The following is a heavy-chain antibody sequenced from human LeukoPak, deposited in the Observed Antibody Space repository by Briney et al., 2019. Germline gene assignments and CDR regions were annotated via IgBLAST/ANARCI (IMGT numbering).Heavy chain of an antibody. CDR2: IFHNGLT. CDR3: TREVSTVTFDY. J-gene: IGHJ4*02. Sequence: SETLSLTCTVSGVSISPHYWTWMRQAPGKGLERIGYIFHNGLTSYNYSLRSRLTMSVDTPRNQVSLKLTSVTAADTAVYYCTREVSTVTFDYWGQGIMVTVSS. D-gene: IGHD4-17*01. CDR1: GVSISPHY. V-gene: IGHV4-59*11.